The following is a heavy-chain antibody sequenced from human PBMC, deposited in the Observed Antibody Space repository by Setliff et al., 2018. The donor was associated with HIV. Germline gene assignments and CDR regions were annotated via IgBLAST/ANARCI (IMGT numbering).Heavy chain of an antibody. CDR2: ISYDGSNK. CDR3: AREAGYSSSAGRDY. D-gene: IGHD6-6*01. CDR1: GFTFSSYA. V-gene: IGHV3-30*04. J-gene: IGHJ4*02. Sequence: PGGSLRLSCAASGFTFSSYAMHWVRQAPGKGLEWVAVISYDGSNKYYADSVKGRFTISRDNSKNTLYLQMNSLRAEDTAVYYCAREAGYSSSAGRDYWGQGTLVTVSS.